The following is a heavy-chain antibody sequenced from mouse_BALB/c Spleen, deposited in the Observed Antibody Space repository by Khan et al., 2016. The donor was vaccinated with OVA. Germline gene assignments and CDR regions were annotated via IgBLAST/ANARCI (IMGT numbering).Heavy chain of an antibody. D-gene: IGHD1-1*02. CDR2: INYSGST. CDR1: GYSITSDYA. V-gene: IGHV3-2*02. CDR3: TRDGARYNYAMDY. Sequence: EVQLVESGPGLVNPSQSLSLTCTVTGYSITSDYAWNWIRQFPGNKMEWMGYINYSGSTNYNPALKSRISLTRDTSKNQFFLQLNSVTTEDTATYYCTRDGARYNYAMDYGGQGTSVTVSS. J-gene: IGHJ4*01.